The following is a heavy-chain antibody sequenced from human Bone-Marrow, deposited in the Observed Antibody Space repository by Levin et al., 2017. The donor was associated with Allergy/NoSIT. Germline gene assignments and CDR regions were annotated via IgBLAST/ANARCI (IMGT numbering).Heavy chain of an antibody. J-gene: IGHJ4*02. CDR2: IYWDDDK. D-gene: IGHD1-7*01. CDR3: AHRLNNNGNWNYGAFDY. CDR1: GFALTTRPVG. V-gene: IGHV2-5*02. Sequence: ESGPTLVKPTQTLTLTCTFSGFALTTRPVGVGWIRQPPGEALEWVALIYWDDDKRYNPSLRRRLTISKDTSKNRVVLTMTNMDPVDTATYYCAHRLNNNGNWNYGAFDYWGQGILITVSS.